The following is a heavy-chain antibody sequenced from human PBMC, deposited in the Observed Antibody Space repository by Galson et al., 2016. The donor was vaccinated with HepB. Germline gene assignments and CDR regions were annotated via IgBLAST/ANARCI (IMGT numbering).Heavy chain of an antibody. CDR3: ARDPPGTGNYFDY. Sequence: TLSLTCTVSGDSISSTSYYWSWIRQPAGKGLEWIGRMSTSGTTNYNPSLKSRVIISVDTSKNQFSLNLNSVTAADTAVYYCARDPPGTGNYFDYWGQGTLVSVSS. D-gene: IGHD7-27*01. CDR2: MSTSGTT. J-gene: IGHJ4*02. CDR1: GDSISSTSYY. V-gene: IGHV4-61*02.